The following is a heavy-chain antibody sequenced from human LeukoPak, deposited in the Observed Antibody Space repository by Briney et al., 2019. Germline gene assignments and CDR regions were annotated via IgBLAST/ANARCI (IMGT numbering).Heavy chain of an antibody. CDR1: GFTFSSYS. D-gene: IGHD3-10*01. J-gene: IGHJ6*04. CDR3: ARGYGSGSYYPTYYYYGMDV. Sequence: PGGSLRLCCAASGFTFSSYSMNWVRQAAGKGLEWVSSISSSSSYIYYADSVKGRFTISRDNAKNSLYLQMNSLRAEDTAVYYCARGYGSGSYYPTYYYYGMDVWGKGTTVTVSS. V-gene: IGHV3-21*01. CDR2: ISSSSSYI.